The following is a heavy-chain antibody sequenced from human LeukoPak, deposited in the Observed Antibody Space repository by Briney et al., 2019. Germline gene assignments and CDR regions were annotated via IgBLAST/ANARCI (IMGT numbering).Heavy chain of an antibody. CDR3: AREGDGDYGYYFDY. CDR2: IYTSGST. V-gene: IGHV4-4*07. D-gene: IGHD4-17*01. J-gene: IGHJ4*02. Sequence: PSETLSLTCTVSGVSISSYYWFWIRQPAGKGLEWIGRIYTSGSTNYNPSFKSRVTISLDKPKNQVSLRVTSVTAADTAVYYCAREGDGDYGYYFDYWGQGTLVTVSS. CDR1: GVSISSYY.